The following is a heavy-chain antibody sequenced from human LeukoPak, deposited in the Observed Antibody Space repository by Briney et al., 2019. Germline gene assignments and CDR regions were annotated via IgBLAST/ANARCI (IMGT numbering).Heavy chain of an antibody. Sequence: SVTLSLTCTVSGGSISSGDYYWSWIRQPPGKGLEWIGYIYYSGSTYYNPSLKSRVTISVDTSKNQFSLKLSSVTAADTAVYYCASTYYYDSSGYYYVDYWGQGTLVTVSS. J-gene: IGHJ4*02. CDR3: ASTYYYDSSGYYYVDY. CDR2: IYYSGST. D-gene: IGHD3-22*01. CDR1: GGSISSGDYY. V-gene: IGHV4-30-4*08.